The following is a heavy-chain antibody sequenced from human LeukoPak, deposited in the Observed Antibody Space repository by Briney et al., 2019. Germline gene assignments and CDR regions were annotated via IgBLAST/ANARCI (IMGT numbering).Heavy chain of an antibody. J-gene: IGHJ4*02. D-gene: IGHD2-21*01. CDR3: ARGYSSDN. CDR2: IYSGGTT. V-gene: IGHV3-66*01. Sequence: GGSLRLSCAASGFTVSSNYMSWVRKVPGKGLEWVSVIYSGGTTYYADSVKGRFSISRDNSKNTLYLQMNSLRAEDTAVYYCARGYSSDNWGQGTLVTVSS. CDR1: GFTVSSNY.